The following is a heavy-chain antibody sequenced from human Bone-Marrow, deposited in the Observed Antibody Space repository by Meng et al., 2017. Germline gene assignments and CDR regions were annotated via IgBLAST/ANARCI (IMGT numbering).Heavy chain of an antibody. J-gene: IGHJ4*02. CDR2: IKEDGSEK. Sequence: GESLKLSCAGSGFTFSNYWMSWVRQAPGKGLECVAYIKEDGSEKYYVDSVKGQFTISRDNAKNSLYLHMSSLRAEDTAVYYCARDLRGPSSYWGQGTLVTVSS. V-gene: IGHV3-7*01. CDR1: GFTFSNYW. CDR3: ARDLRGPSSY. D-gene: IGHD3-16*01.